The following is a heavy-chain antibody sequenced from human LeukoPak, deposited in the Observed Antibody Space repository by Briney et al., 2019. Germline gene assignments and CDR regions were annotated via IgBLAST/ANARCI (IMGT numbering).Heavy chain of an antibody. CDR3: ARHWRYCSGGSCYGATPTDP. Sequence: PSETLSLTCAVYGGSFSGYYWSWIRQPPGKGLEWIGEINHSGSTNYNPSLKSRVTISVDTSKNQFSLKLSSVTAADTAVYYCARHWRYCSGGSCYGATPTDPWGQGTLVTVS. J-gene: IGHJ5*02. CDR1: GGSFSGYY. D-gene: IGHD2-15*01. CDR2: INHSGST. V-gene: IGHV4-34*01.